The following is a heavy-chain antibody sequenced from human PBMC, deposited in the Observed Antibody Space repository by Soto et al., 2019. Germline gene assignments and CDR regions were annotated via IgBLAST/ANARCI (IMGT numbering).Heavy chain of an antibody. CDR1: GGSIRNYY. CDR2: IYTSGST. CDR3: ACQSQSAPFYPYSGMDV. J-gene: IGHJ6*02. V-gene: IGHV4-4*07. Sequence: SATLSLTCTVSGGSIRNYYWVWVRQPAGEGLEWIGRIYTSGSTNYNPSLKSRVTMSVDTSKNQFSLNLNSVTAADTAVYYCACQSQSAPFYPYSGMDVWGQGPPVT.